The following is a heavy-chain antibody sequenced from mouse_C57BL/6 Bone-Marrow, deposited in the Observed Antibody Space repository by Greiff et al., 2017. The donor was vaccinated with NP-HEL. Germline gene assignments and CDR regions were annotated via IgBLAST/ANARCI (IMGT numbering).Heavy chain of an antibody. D-gene: IGHD1-1*01. CDR3: ASFTTVVATGYFDY. V-gene: IGHV14-3*01. CDR2: IDPANGNT. CDR1: GFNIKNTY. J-gene: IGHJ2*01. Sequence: EVKLMESVAELVRPGASVKLSCTASGFNIKNTYMHWVKQRPEQGLEWIGRIDPANGNTKYAPKFQGKATITADTSSNTAYLQLSSLTSEDTAIYYCASFTTVVATGYFDYWGQGTTLTVSS.